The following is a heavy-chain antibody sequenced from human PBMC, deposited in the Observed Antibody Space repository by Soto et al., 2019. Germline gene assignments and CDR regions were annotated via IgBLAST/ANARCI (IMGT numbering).Heavy chain of an antibody. CDR3: ARGGAWKRIGWVY. CDR1: GESLSGYS. J-gene: IGHJ1*01. CDR2: SDRSAST. V-gene: IGHV4-34*02. Sequence: QVQLQQWGAGLLKPSETLSLTCTVSGESLSGYSWTWVRQPPGKGLEWIAESDRSASTYYSPSLKSRATISVDTSKNQFSLNLTSVTAADTAVYYCARGGAWKRIGWVYWGQGSLVTVSS. D-gene: IGHD1-1*01.